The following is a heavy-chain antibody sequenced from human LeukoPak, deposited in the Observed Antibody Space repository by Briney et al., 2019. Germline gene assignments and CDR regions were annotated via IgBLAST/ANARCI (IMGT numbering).Heavy chain of an antibody. CDR3: ARGPDRSGLYSLDY. D-gene: IGHD3-22*01. V-gene: IGHV3-30*03. Sequence: PGRSLRLSCAASKFTFAAYDMHWVRQAPGKGLEWVAVISYDENDKYYADSVKGRFTISRDNAKNTLYLQMNSLRSEDTAVYYCARGPDRSGLYSLDYWGQGTLVTVSS. CDR1: KFTFAAYD. J-gene: IGHJ4*02. CDR2: ISYDENDK.